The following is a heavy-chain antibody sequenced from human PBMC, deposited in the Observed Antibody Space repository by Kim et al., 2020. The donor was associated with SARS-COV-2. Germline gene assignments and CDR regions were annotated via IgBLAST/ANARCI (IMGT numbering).Heavy chain of an antibody. CDR3: ARASSDWAFDY. J-gene: IGHJ4*02. Sequence: GGSLRLSCAASGFTFSSYEMHWVRQATGKGLEWVSAIGTAGDTYYPGSVKGRFTISRENAKNSLYLQMNSLRAGDTAVYYCARASSDWAFDYWGQGTLVTVSS. CDR2: IGTAGDT. V-gene: IGHV3-13*01. D-gene: IGHD6-25*01. CDR1: GFTFSSYE.